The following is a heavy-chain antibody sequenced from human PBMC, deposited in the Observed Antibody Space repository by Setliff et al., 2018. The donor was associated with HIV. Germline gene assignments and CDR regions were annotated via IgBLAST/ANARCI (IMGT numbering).Heavy chain of an antibody. Sequence: GASVKVSCKASGGTFSGSGINWVRQAPGQGFEWVGGLLPLFETTTYAQTFQGRVSITTDESTSTTYMELSSLRSDDTAVYYCARDDGGYNYAEAFDVWGQGTMVTVS. J-gene: IGHJ3*01. D-gene: IGHD3-16*01. CDR3: ARDDGGYNYAEAFDV. CDR1: GGTFSGSG. CDR2: LLPLFETT. V-gene: IGHV1-69*05.